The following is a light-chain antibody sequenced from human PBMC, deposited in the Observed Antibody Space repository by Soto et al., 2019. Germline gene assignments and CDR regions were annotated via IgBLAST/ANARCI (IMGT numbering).Light chain of an antibody. Sequence: DIQMSHSQSSLSASFLDRVTMTCRASQSINNYLNWYQQKPGKAPQLLIYVASSLQSGVPSRFSGSGSGTDFTLTISSLQPEDFATYYCQQSYITPRTFGQGTKVDIK. CDR2: VAS. J-gene: IGKJ1*01. CDR3: QQSYITPRT. V-gene: IGKV1-39*01. CDR1: QSINNY.